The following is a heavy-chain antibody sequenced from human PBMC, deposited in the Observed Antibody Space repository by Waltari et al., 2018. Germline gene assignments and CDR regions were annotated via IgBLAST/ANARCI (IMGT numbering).Heavy chain of an antibody. CDR1: GVSLYRSGYY. J-gene: IGHJ4*02. Sequence: QLELQESGPGLVKPSETLSLTCSVSGVSLYRSGYYWVWIRQPPGKGLEWIGSIYYSGTTYYNPSLNSRVTISVDTSKNQFSLKLTSVTAADTAMYFCARQSYYDESGHDWGQGTLVTVSS. CDR3: ARQSYYDESGHD. D-gene: IGHD3-22*01. CDR2: IYYSGTT. V-gene: IGHV4-39*01.